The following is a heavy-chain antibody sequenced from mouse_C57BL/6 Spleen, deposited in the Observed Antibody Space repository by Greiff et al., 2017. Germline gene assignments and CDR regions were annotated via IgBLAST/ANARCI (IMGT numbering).Heavy chain of an antibody. Sequence: VQLQQSGAELVKPGASVKLSCKASGFTFNSYWMQWVKQRPGQGLEWIGEIAPSASYTNYNQRFQGKATLTVDTSSSTAYMQLSSLTSEDSAVYYCARRDGDYWGQGTTLTVSS. CDR3: ARRDGDY. D-gene: IGHD3-3*01. V-gene: IGHV1-50*01. J-gene: IGHJ2*01. CDR1: GFTFNSYW. CDR2: IAPSASYT.